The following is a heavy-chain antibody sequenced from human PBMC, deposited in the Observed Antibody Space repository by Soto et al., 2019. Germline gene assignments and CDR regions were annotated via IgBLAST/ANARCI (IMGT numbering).Heavy chain of an antibody. Sequence: QVQLVQSGAEVKKPGSSVKVSCKASGGTFSSYAISWVRQAPGQGLEWMGWINPNSGGTNYAQKFQGRVTMTRDTSISTAYMALSRLRSDDTAVYYCARVPPQQRAWFDPWGQGTLVTVSS. CDR1: GGTFSSYA. D-gene: IGHD6-25*01. J-gene: IGHJ5*02. V-gene: IGHV1-2*02. CDR2: INPNSGGT. CDR3: ARVPPQQRAWFDP.